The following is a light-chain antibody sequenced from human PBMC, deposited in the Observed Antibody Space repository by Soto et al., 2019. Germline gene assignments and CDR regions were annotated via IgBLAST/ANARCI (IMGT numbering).Light chain of an antibody. Sequence: DIQLTQSPSFLSASVGDRDTITCRASQGISSYLAWYQQKPGKAPKLLIYAASTLQSGVPSRFSGSGSGTEFTLTISSLQPEDFATYYCQQHNSYPFTFGPGTKVDIK. V-gene: IGKV1-9*01. CDR2: AAS. J-gene: IGKJ3*01. CDR3: QQHNSYPFT. CDR1: QGISSY.